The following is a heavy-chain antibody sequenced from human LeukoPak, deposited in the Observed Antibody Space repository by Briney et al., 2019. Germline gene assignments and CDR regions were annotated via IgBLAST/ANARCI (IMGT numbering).Heavy chain of an antibody. Sequence: SETLSLTCAVYGGSFSGYYWSWIRQPPGKGLEWIGEINHSGSTNYNPSLKSRVTISVDTSKNQFSLKLSSVTAADTAVYYCASYCGGDCYSNAFDIWGQGTMVTVSS. CDR3: ASYCGGDCYSNAFDI. V-gene: IGHV4-34*01. CDR1: GGSFSGYY. J-gene: IGHJ3*02. D-gene: IGHD2-21*02. CDR2: INHSGST.